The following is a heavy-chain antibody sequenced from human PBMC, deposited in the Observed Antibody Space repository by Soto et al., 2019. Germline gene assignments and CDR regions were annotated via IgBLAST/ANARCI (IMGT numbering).Heavy chain of an antibody. V-gene: IGHV1-69*13. J-gene: IGHJ6*02. Sequence: GASVKVSCKASGYTFTGYYMHWVRQAPGQGLEWMGGIIPIFGTANYAQKFQGRVTITADESTSTAYMELSSLRSEDTAVYYCARGYGDYYYYGMDVWGQGTTVTVSS. CDR2: IIPIFGTA. D-gene: IGHD4-17*01. CDR1: GYTFTGYY. CDR3: ARGYGDYYYYGMDV.